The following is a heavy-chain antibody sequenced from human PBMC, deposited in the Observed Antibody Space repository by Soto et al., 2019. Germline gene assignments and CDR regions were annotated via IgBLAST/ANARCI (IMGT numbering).Heavy chain of an antibody. V-gene: IGHV1-24*01. D-gene: IGHD3-22*01. J-gene: IGHJ4*02. CDR3: ATAGPRTYYYDSSPIDY. CDR2: FDPEDGET. CDR1: GYTLTELS. Sequence: ASVKVSCKVSGYTLTELSMHWVRQAPGKGFEWMGGFDPEDGETIYAQKFQGRVTMTEDTSTDTAYMELSRLRSEDTAVYYCATAGPRTYYYDSSPIDYWGQGTLVTVSS.